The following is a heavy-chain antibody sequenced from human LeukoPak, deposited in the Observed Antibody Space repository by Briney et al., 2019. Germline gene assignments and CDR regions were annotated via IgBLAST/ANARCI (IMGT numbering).Heavy chain of an antibody. D-gene: IGHD4-17*01. CDR3: AKGRYGDPGYFDL. CDR1: GFTFSSYG. V-gene: IGHV3-30*18. CDR2: ISYDGSNK. Sequence: PGGSLRLSCAASGFTFSSYGMHWVRQAPGKGLEWVAVISYDGSNKYYADSVKGRFTISRDNSKNTLYLQMNSLRAEDTAVYYCAKGRYGDPGYFDLWGRGTLVTVSS. J-gene: IGHJ2*01.